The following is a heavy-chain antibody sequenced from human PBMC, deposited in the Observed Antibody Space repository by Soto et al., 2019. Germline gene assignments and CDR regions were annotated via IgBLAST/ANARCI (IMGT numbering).Heavy chain of an antibody. Sequence: AVKVSCKASGGTFSSYAISWVRQAPGQGREWMGGIIPIFGTANYAQKFQGRVTITADESTRTAYMELSSLRSEDTAVYYCARYPFMVRGVEYYYYGMDVWGQGTTVTVSS. CDR2: IIPIFGTA. J-gene: IGHJ6*02. CDR1: GGTFSSYA. V-gene: IGHV1-69*13. CDR3: ARYPFMVRGVEYYYYGMDV. D-gene: IGHD3-10*01.